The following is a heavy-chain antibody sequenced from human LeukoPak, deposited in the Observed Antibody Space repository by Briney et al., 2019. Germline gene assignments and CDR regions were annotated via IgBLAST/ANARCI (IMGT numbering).Heavy chain of an antibody. CDR2: INSDGSST. Sequence: PGGSLRLSCAASGFTFSRYWMHWVRQAPGKGLVWVSRINSDGSSTSYADSVKGRFTIFRDNAKNTLYLEMNSLRAEDTAVYYCARETNWGPDYWGQGTLVTVSS. J-gene: IGHJ4*02. CDR1: GFTFSRYW. V-gene: IGHV3-74*01. D-gene: IGHD7-27*01. CDR3: ARETNWGPDY.